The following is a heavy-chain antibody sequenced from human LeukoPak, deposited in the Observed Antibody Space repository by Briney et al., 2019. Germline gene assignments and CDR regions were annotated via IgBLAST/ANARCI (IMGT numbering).Heavy chain of an antibody. V-gene: IGHV7-4-1*02. CDR1: GYTFTSYA. CDR3: ARAPTRITIFGVVMESHFDY. J-gene: IGHJ4*02. Sequence: ASVKVSCKASGYTFTSYAMNWVRQAPGQGLEWMGWINTNTGNPTYAQGFTGRFVFSLDTSVSTAYLQTSSLKAEDTAVYYCARAPTRITIFGVVMESHFDYWGQGTLVTVSS. CDR2: INTNTGNP. D-gene: IGHD3-3*01.